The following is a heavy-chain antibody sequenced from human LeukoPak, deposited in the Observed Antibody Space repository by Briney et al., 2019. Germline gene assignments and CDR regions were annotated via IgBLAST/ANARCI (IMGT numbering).Heavy chain of an antibody. CDR3: ARLTKSGYWSSTSCYE. V-gene: IGHV5-10-1*01. CDR2: IDPSDSYT. D-gene: IGHD2-2*01. Sequence: GESLKISCKGSGYSFTSYWISWVRQMPGKGLEWMGRIDPSDSYTNYSPSFQGHVTISADKSISTAYLQWSSLKASDTAMYYCARLTKSGYWSSTSCYEWGQGTLVTVSS. CDR1: GYSFTSYW. J-gene: IGHJ4*02.